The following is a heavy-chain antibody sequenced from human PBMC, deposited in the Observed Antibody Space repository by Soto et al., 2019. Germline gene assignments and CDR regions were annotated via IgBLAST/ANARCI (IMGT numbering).Heavy chain of an antibody. CDR3: ARPPLFDP. V-gene: IGHV4-39*01. CDR1: GGSISSSSYY. Sequence: SETLSLTCTVSGGSISSSSYYWGWIRQPPGKGLEWIGSIYYSGSTYYNPSLKSRVTISVDTSKNQFSLKLSSVTAADTAVYYCARPPLFDPRGQGTLVTVSS. CDR2: IYYSGST. J-gene: IGHJ5*02.